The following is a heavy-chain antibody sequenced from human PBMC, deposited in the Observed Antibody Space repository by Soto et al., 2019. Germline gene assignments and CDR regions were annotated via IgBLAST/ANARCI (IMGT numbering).Heavy chain of an antibody. J-gene: IGHJ6*02. D-gene: IGHD3-3*01. CDR1: GGSISSYY. CDR2: IYYSGST. Sequence: SETLSLTCTVSGGSISSYYWSWIRQPPGKGPEWIGYIYYSGSTNYNPSLKSRVTISVDTSKNQFSLKLSSVTAADTAVYYCARAVAGGFLESHYYGMDVWGQGTTVTVSS. CDR3: ARAVAGGFLESHYYGMDV. V-gene: IGHV4-59*01.